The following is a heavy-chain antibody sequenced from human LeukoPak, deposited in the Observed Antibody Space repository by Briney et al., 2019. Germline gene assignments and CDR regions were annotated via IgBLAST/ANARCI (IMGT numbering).Heavy chain of an antibody. Sequence: PGASLQISCQGSGSSITTYWIAWVRQPPGKGLEWMGIIYPGDSDTRYSPSCQGQVTISADKSMRVAYLQWTSLKASDTAMYYCAWSVAGATFDYWGQGTLVTVSS. CDR1: GSSITTYW. CDR2: IYPGDSDT. D-gene: IGHD6-19*01. J-gene: IGHJ4*02. CDR3: AWSVAGATFDY. V-gene: IGHV5-51*01.